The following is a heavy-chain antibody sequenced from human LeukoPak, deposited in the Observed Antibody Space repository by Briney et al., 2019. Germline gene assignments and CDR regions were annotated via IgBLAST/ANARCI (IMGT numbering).Heavy chain of an antibody. D-gene: IGHD3-16*01. V-gene: IGHV3-48*01. Sequence: GGSLRLSCAASGLSFSSYTMNLVRQAPGKGLEWLSYISRSSSTIHYADSVKGRFTISRDNAKNSLYLQMNSLRVEDTAVYFCAKNANGYGYGAFDIWGQGTMVTVSS. J-gene: IGHJ3*02. CDR1: GLSFSSYT. CDR3: AKNANGYGYGAFDI. CDR2: ISRSSSTI.